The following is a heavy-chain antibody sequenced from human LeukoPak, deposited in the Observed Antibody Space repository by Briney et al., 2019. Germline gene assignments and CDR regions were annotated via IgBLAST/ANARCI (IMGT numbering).Heavy chain of an antibody. J-gene: IGHJ4*02. CDR1: GGSISIYY. CDR2: IYNSGGT. D-gene: IGHD1-26*01. CDR3: TRDRELGF. V-gene: IGHV4-59*01. Sequence: PSETLSLTCTVSGGSISIYYWNWIRQPPGKGLEWIGSIYNSGGTTYNPSLKSRVTISGDTSKNQFSLKLSSVTAADTAVYCCTRDRELGFWGQGTLVTVSS.